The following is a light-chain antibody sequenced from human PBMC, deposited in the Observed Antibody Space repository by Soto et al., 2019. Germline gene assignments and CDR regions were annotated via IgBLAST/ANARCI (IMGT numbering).Light chain of an antibody. J-gene: IGLJ1*01. Sequence: QSALTQPASVSGSLGQSITISCTGTTRDIAGYNYISWYQQLPGKAPKLMIYQVTIRPSGVPDRFSGSKSDTSASLAITGLQADDEADYYCHSYDSRLNCYVFGTGTKLTVL. V-gene: IGLV2-14*01. CDR1: TRDIAGYNY. CDR2: QVT. CDR3: HSYDSRLNCYV.